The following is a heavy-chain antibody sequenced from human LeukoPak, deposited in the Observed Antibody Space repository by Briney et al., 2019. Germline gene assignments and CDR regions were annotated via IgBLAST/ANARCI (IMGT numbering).Heavy chain of an antibody. CDR1: GFTFSPYA. J-gene: IGHJ3*02. CDR2: ISGSGSGT. Sequence: SGGSLRLSCAASGFTFSPYAMSWVRQAPGKGLEWVSVISGSGSGTYYAVSVMGRFTISRDNSKNTLYLQMNSLRADDTAVYYCAKDLEPYSSSSLDIWGQGTMVTVSS. CDR3: AKDLEPYSSSSLDI. V-gene: IGHV3-23*01. D-gene: IGHD6-6*01.